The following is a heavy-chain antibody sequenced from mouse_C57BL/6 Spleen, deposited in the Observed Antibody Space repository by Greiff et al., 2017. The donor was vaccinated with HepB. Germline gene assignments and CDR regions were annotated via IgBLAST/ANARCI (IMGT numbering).Heavy chain of an antibody. CDR2: INPNNGGT. Sequence: SGPELVKPGASVKIPCKASGYTFTDYNMDWVKQSHGKSLEWIGDINPNNGGTIYNQKFKGKATLTVDKSSSTAYMELRSLTSEDTAVYSCARRYGSSHWYFDVWGTGTTVTVSS. J-gene: IGHJ1*03. CDR1: GYTFTDYN. CDR3: ARRYGSSHWYFDV. D-gene: IGHD1-1*01. V-gene: IGHV1-18*01.